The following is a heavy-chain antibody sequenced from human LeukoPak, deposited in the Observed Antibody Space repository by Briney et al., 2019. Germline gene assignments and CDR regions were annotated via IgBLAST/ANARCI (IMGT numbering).Heavy chain of an antibody. V-gene: IGHV3-23*01. CDR3: AKGYDILTGYQSWFDP. CDR2: ISGSGGST. Sequence: WGSLRLSCAASGFTFSSYAMSWVRQAPGKGLEWVSAISGSGGSTYYADSVKGRFTISRDNSKNTLYLQMNSLRAEDTAVYYCAKGYDILTGYQSWFDPWGQGTLVTVSS. CDR1: GFTFSSYA. J-gene: IGHJ5*02. D-gene: IGHD3-9*01.